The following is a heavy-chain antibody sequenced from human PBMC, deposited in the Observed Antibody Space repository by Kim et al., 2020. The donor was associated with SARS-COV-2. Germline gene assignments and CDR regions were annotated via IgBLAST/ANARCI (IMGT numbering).Heavy chain of an antibody. CDR2: IREDGSEK. D-gene: IGHD1-26*01. CDR3: AIGWGWYEH. CDR1: GFTFTKFW. Sequence: GGSLRLSCAASGFTFTKFWMTWVRQAPGKGLEWVANIREDGSEKYYVDSVKGRFTISRDNAKNSLSLQMNGLRAEDTAVYYCAIGWGWYEHGGQGTLVTV. J-gene: IGHJ5*02. V-gene: IGHV3-7*03.